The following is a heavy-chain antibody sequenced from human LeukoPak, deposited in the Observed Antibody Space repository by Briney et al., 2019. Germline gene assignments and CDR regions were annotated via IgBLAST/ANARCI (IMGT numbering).Heavy chain of an antibody. V-gene: IGHV3-30*02. Sequence: PGGSLRLSCAASGFTFSSYGMHWVRQAPGKGLEWVSFIRYDGSDKYYADSVRGRFTISKDNSKNTVDLLMNSVRAEDTALYFCAKGKFGDPLNYWGQGTLVTVSS. CDR1: GFTFSSYG. CDR2: IRYDGSDK. CDR3: AKGKFGDPLNY. J-gene: IGHJ4*02. D-gene: IGHD3-10*01.